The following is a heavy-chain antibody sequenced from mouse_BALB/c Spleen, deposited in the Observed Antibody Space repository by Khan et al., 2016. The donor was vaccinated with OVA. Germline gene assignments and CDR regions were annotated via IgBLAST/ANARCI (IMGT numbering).Heavy chain of an antibody. J-gene: IGHJ4*01. CDR2: ISYGGST. Sequence: EVQLQESGPGLVKPSQSLSLTCTVTGYSITSDYAWDWIRQFPGNKLEWMGYISYGGSTSYNQSLKSRISITRDKSKNQFFLQLNSVTTEDTATYYCARKNYYGYAMDYWGQGTSVTVSS. V-gene: IGHV3-2*02. CDR1: GYSITSDYA. CDR3: ARKNYYGYAMDY. D-gene: IGHD1-1*01.